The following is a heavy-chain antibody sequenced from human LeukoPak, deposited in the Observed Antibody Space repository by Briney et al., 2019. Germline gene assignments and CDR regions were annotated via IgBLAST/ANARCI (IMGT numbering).Heavy chain of an antibody. J-gene: IGHJ4*02. Sequence: SVKVSCKASGGTFSSYAISWVRQAPGQGLEWMGGIIPIFGTANYAQKSQGRVTITADESTSTAYMELSSLRSEDTAVYYCARVNDFWSGTEVRPYYFDYWGQGTLVTVSS. CDR2: IIPIFGTA. V-gene: IGHV1-69*13. D-gene: IGHD3-3*01. CDR3: ARVNDFWSGTEVRPYYFDY. CDR1: GGTFSSYA.